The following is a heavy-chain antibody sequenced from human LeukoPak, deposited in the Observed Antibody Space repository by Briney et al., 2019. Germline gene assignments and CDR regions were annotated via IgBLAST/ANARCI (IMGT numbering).Heavy chain of an antibody. Sequence: GGSLRLSCAASGFSFGRHWMNWVRQAPGKGLEWVAVIWYDGSNKYYADSVKGRFTISRDNSKNTLYLQMNSLRAEDTAVYYCARAVAGMEYNWFDPWGQGTLVTVSS. CDR3: ARAVAGMEYNWFDP. CDR1: GFSFGRHW. V-gene: IGHV3-33*07. D-gene: IGHD6-19*01. J-gene: IGHJ5*02. CDR2: IWYDGSNK.